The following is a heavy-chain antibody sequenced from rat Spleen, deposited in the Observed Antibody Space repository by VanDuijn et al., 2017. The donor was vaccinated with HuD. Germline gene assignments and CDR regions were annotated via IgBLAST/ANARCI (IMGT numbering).Heavy chain of an antibody. CDR2: IIYDGSGT. CDR1: GFTFSSYW. J-gene: IGHJ2*01. CDR3: TRVKLGAGYYFDY. Sequence: EVQLVESDGGLVQPGRSLKLSCAASGFTFSSYWMYWVRQAPGKGLEWVATIIYDGSGTYYRDSVRGRFTISRHNTQNTLYLQMNSLRSEDTATYYCTRVKLGAGYYFDYWGQGVMVTVSS. V-gene: IGHV5-29*01. D-gene: IGHD5-1*01.